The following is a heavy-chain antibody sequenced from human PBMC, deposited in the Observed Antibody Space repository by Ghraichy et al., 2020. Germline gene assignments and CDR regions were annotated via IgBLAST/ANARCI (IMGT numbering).Heavy chain of an antibody. V-gene: IGHV1-2*02. D-gene: IGHD5-12*01. CDR2: INPNSGGT. J-gene: IGHJ6*02. CDR1: GYTFTGYY. CDR3: ARDNSGYDHYGNHYGMDV. Sequence: ASVKVSCKASGYTFTGYYMHWVRQAPGQGLEWMGWINPNSGGTNYAQKFQGRVTMTRDTSISTAYMELSRLRSDDTAVYYCARDNSGYDHYGNHYGMDVWGQGTTVTVSS.